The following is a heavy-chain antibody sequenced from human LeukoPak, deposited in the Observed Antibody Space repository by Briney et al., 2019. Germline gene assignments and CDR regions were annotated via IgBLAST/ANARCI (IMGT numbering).Heavy chain of an antibody. CDR2: ISGSGGST. CDR3: AKDRCMVRGVEELDY. Sequence: GGSLRLSCAASGFTFSSYAMSWVRQAPGKGLEWVSAISGSGGSTYYADSVKGRFTISRDNSKNTLYLQMNSLRAEDTAVYYCAKDRCMVRGVEELDYWGQGTLVTVSS. J-gene: IGHJ4*02. D-gene: IGHD3-10*01. V-gene: IGHV3-23*01. CDR1: GFTFSSYA.